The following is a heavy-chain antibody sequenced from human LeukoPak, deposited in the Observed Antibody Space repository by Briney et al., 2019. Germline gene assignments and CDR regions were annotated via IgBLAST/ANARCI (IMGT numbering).Heavy chain of an antibody. V-gene: IGHV1-69*05. Sequence: SVKVSCKASGGTFSSYAISWVRQAPEQGLEWMGGIIPIFGTANYAQKFQGRVTITTDESTSTAYMELSSLRSEDTAVYYCARDLSDGPWGEAFDIWGQGTMVTVSS. CDR2: IIPIFGTA. D-gene: IGHD5-24*01. CDR3: ARDLSDGPWGEAFDI. J-gene: IGHJ3*02. CDR1: GGTFSSYA.